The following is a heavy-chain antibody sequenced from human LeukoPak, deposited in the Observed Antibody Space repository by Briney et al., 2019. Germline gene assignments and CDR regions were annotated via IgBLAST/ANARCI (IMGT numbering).Heavy chain of an antibody. D-gene: IGHD1-26*01. CDR2: TSDRGDYT. V-gene: IGHV3-23*01. CDR1: GFTFASYS. J-gene: IGHJ4*02. Sequence: GGSLRLSCAASGFTFASYSMSWVRQAPGKGLEWVSGTSDRGDYTYYADSVKGRFTISRDNSKNTLYLQMNSLRAEDTALYFCAKKAQYNGNYPLDYWGQGTLVTVSS. CDR3: AKKAQYNGNYPLDY.